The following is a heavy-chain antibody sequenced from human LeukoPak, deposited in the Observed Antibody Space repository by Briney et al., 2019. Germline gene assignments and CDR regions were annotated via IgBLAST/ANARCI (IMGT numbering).Heavy chain of an antibody. Sequence: SGTLSLTCAVSGGSITSDNWWSWVRQPPGKGLEWIGHIYYSGSSSYNPSLKSRVTISVDTSKNQFSLKLSSVTAADTAVYYCARAQKKYYYDSSGYHSRDCFDYWGQGTLVTVSS. J-gene: IGHJ4*02. CDR2: IYYSGSS. V-gene: IGHV4-4*02. D-gene: IGHD3-22*01. CDR1: GGSITSDNW. CDR3: ARAQKKYYYDSSGYHSRDCFDY.